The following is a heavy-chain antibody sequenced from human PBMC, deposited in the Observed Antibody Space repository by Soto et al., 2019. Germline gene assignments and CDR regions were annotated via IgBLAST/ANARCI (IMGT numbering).Heavy chain of an antibody. V-gene: IGHV4-39*01. CDR3: ARQGSY. CDR2: LDYSGTA. CDR1: GRSISSTSSN. Sequence: SETLSLTCNVSGRSISSTSSNWGWIRQPPGKGLEWTGTLDYSGTAHYNPSHKSRINISADPSKNQVSLTLTSVTAADTAVYYCARQGSYWGQGALVTVSS. J-gene: IGHJ4*02.